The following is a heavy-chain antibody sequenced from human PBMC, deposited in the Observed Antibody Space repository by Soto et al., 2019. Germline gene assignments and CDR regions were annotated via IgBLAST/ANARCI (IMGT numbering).Heavy chain of an antibody. CDR1: GGSISSYY. CDR2: IYYSGGT. V-gene: IGHV4-59*01. D-gene: IGHD3-22*01. CDR3: ARGSWYYDSSGYSEYFQH. Sequence: SETLSLTCTVSGGSISSYYWSWIRQPPGKGLEWIGYIYYSGGTNYNPSLKSRVTISVDTSKNQFSLKLSSVTAADTAVYYCARGSWYYDSSGYSEYFQHWGQGTLVTVSS. J-gene: IGHJ1*01.